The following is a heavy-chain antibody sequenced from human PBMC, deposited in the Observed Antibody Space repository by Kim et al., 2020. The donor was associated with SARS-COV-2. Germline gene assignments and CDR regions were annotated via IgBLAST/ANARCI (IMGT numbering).Heavy chain of an antibody. J-gene: IGHJ4*02. Sequence: GGSLRLPCVASGFTFSGSTINWVRQAPGKGLEWVSSLDRAGSNIYYADSAKGRFTISRDNVKDSLFLQMNSLRAEDTALYYCARGAGDNWKYGGCLDFWGQGTMVAVSS. CDR3: ARGAGDNWKYGGCLDF. CDR2: LDRAGSNI. D-gene: IGHD1-7*01. V-gene: IGHV3-21*01. CDR1: GFTFSGST.